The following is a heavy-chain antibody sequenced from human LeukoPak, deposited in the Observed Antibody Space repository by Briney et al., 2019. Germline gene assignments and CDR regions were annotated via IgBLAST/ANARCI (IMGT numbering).Heavy chain of an antibody. Sequence: ASVKVSCKASGYTFNTYDVNWVRQATGQGLEWMGWMNPNTGYLGYAQKFLGRVTMTRDTSISTAYMELSTLRSEDTAVYYCARGRYYRDSSSYYQDYWGQGTLVTVSS. CDR2: MNPNTGYL. CDR3: ARGRYYRDSSSYYQDY. J-gene: IGHJ4*02. CDR1: GYTFNTYD. V-gene: IGHV1-8*01. D-gene: IGHD3-22*01.